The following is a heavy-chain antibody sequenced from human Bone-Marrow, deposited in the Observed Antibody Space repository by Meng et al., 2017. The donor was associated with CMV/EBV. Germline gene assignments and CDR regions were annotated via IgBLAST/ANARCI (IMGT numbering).Heavy chain of an antibody. D-gene: IGHD3-3*01. J-gene: IGHJ5*02. CDR1: YG. Sequence: YGISWVRQAPGQGLEWMGGIIPIFGTANYAQKFQGRVTITADKSTSTAYMELSSLRSEDTAVYYCARAKKYDFWSGYYMMGFWFDPWGQGTLVTVSS. CDR2: IIPIFGTA. V-gene: IGHV1-69*06. CDR3: ARAKKYDFWSGYYMMGFWFDP.